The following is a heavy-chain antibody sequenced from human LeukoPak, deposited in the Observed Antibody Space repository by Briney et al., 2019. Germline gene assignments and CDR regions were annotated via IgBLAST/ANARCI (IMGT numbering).Heavy chain of an antibody. Sequence: GGSLRLSCAAFGFTFSSYEMNWVRQAPGKGLEWVSYISSSGRTILYADSVKGRFTISRDNAKNSLYLQMNSLRAEDTAVYYCARDLGYPDYWGQGTLVAVSS. CDR3: ARDLGYPDY. D-gene: IGHD3-16*02. V-gene: IGHV3-48*03. CDR2: ISSSGRTI. J-gene: IGHJ4*02. CDR1: GFTFSSYE.